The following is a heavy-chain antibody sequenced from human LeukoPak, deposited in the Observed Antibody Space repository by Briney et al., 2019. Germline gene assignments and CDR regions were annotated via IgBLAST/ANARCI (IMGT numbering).Heavy chain of an antibody. V-gene: IGHV5-51*01. Sequence: TGGSVRLSCAASGFTLSSYAMSWVRQAPGKGLEWMGIIYPGDSDTRYSPSFQGQVTISADKSISTAYLQWSSLKASDTAMYYCARTRVYGDVGNNWFDPWGQGTLVPVSS. CDR3: ARTRVYGDVGNNWFDP. CDR2: IYPGDSDT. J-gene: IGHJ5*02. D-gene: IGHD4-17*01. CDR1: GFTLSSYA.